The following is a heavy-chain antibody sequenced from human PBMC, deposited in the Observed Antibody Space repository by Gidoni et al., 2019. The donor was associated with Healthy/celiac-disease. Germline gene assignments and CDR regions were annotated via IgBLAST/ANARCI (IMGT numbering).Heavy chain of an antibody. CDR1: GFTFSSYA. V-gene: IGHV3-23*01. D-gene: IGHD3-3*01. J-gene: IGHJ4*02. CDR2: ISGSGGST. CDR3: AIGPQPTKGGDVDH. Sequence: EVQLLESGGGLVQPGGSLRPSCAASGFTFSSYAMSWVRQAPGKGLEWVSAISGSGGSTYYADSVKGRFTISRDNSKNTLYLQMNSLRAEDTAVYYCAIGPQPTKGGDVDHWGQGTLVTVSS.